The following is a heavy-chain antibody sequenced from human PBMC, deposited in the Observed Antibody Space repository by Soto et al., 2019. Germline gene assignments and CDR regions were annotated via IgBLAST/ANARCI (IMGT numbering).Heavy chain of an antibody. Sequence: EVQLLESGGGLVQPGGSLRLSCAASGFTFSSHVMSWVRQAPGKGLAWGSGISTGGGSTDYADSVKGRFTIYRENSKNTLHLQMKSLRTEETAVYYCARSREIIASAGSFDYWGQGTLVTVSS. J-gene: IGHJ4*02. CDR3: ARSREIIASAGSFDY. CDR1: GFTFSSHV. V-gene: IGHV3-23*01. D-gene: IGHD6-25*01. CDR2: ISTGGGST.